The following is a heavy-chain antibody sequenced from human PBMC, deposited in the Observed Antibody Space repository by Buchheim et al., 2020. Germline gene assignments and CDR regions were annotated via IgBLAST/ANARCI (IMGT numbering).Heavy chain of an antibody. D-gene: IGHD3-22*01. CDR3: ARDQAYYGSSGYYYRYSFDV. CDR1: GFTFSSYS. Sequence: EVQLVESGGDLVQPGGSLRLSCAASGFTFSSYSMNWVRQAPGKGLEWVSYISSSSSTIYYADSMKGRFTISRDNAKKSLYLQMNSLRAEDTAVYYCARDQAYYGSSGYYYRYSFDVWGQGT. CDR2: ISSSSSTI. V-gene: IGHV3-48*01. J-gene: IGHJ3*01.